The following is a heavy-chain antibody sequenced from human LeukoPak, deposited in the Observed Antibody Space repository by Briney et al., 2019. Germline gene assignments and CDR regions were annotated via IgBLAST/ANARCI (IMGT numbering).Heavy chain of an antibody. D-gene: IGHD2-2*01. CDR1: GGSISSYY. V-gene: IGHV4-59*01. CDR2: IYYSGST. Sequence: PSETLSLTCTVSGGSISSYYWSWIRQPPGKGLEWIGYIYYSGSTNYNPSLKSRVTISVDTSKNQFSLKLSSVTAADTAVYYCARHQRYCSSTSCYYGMDVWGQGTTVTVSS. CDR3: ARHQRYCSSTSCYYGMDV. J-gene: IGHJ6*02.